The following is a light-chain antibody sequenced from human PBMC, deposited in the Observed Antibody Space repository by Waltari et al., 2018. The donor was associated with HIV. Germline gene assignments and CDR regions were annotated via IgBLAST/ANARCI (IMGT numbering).Light chain of an antibody. Sequence: QSALTPPASVSGSPGQSIPSSCTGTSRDVGGYIYVSWYQQHPGKAPKLMIYEVSSRPSGVSNRFSGSKPGNTASLTISGLQAEDEADYYCSSYTSSSTRVFGGGTNLTVL. CDR3: SSYTSSSTRV. J-gene: IGLJ3*02. CDR2: EVS. V-gene: IGLV2-14*01. CDR1: SRDVGGYIY.